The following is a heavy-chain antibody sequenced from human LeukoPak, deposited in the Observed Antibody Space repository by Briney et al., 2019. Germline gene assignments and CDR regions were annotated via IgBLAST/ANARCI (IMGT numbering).Heavy chain of an antibody. CDR3: ARDYYDSSGYYFNYYYYYYMDV. J-gene: IGHJ6*03. CDR2: INPNSGGT. CDR1: GYTFTGYY. Sequence: ASVKVSCKASGYTFTGYYMHWVRQAPGQGLEWMGGINPNSGGTNYAQKFQGRVTMTRDTSISTAYMELSRLRSDDTAVYYCARDYYDSSGYYFNYYYYYYMDVWGKGTTVTVSS. D-gene: IGHD3-22*01. V-gene: IGHV1-2*02.